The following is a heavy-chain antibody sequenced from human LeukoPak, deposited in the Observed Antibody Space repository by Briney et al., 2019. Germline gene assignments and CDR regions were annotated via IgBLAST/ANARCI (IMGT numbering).Heavy chain of an antibody. V-gene: IGHV4-4*07. CDR1: GGSISSYY. Sequence: SETLSLTCTVSGGSISSYYWSWIRQPAGKGLEWIGRIYTSGSTNYNPSLKSRVTMSVDTSKNQFSLKLSSVTAADTAVYYCARDSGGEALGTGYYSAQNWFDPWGQGTLVTVSS. CDR3: ARDSGGEALGTGYYSAQNWFDP. D-gene: IGHD3/OR15-3a*01. CDR2: IYTSGST. J-gene: IGHJ5*02.